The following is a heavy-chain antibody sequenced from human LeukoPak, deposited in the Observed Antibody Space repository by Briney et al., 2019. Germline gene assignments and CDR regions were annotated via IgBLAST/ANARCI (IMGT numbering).Heavy chain of an antibody. V-gene: IGHV3-21*01. D-gene: IGHD5-18*01. CDR3: AREIVQLWIDY. CDR2: ISSSSSYT. CDR1: GLTFSTYS. Sequence: GGSLRLSCAASGLTFSTYSMNWVRQAPGKGLEWVSSISSSSSYTYYADSVEGRFTISRDNAKNSLYLQMNSLRAEDTAVYYCAREIVQLWIDYWGQGTLVTVSS. J-gene: IGHJ4*02.